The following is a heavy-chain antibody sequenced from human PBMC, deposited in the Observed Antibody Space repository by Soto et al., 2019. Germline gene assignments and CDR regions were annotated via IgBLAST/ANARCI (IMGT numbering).Heavy chain of an antibody. J-gene: IGHJ4*02. CDR2: ISGSGGST. V-gene: IGHV3-23*01. CDR3: AKRLSPYPDYFDY. CDR1: GFTFSSYA. Sequence: EVQLLESGGGLVQPGGSLRLSCAASGFTFSSYAMSWVRQASGKGLEWVSAISGSGGSTYYADSVKGRFTISRDNSKNTLYLQMNSLRAEDTAVYYCAKRLSPYPDYFDYWGQGTLVTVSS.